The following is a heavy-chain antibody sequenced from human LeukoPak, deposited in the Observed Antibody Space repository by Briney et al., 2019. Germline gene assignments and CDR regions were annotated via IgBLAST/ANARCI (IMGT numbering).Heavy chain of an antibody. V-gene: IGHV3-30*03. CDR2: ISYDGSNK. CDR3: ARDHRSYYFDY. J-gene: IGHJ4*02. CDR1: GFTFSSYG. D-gene: IGHD1-26*01. Sequence: GGSLRLSCAASGFTFSSYGMHWVRQAPGKGLEWVAVISYDGSNKYYADSVKGRFTISRDNSKNTLYLQMNSLRAEDTAVYYCARDHRSYYFDYWGQGTLVTVSS.